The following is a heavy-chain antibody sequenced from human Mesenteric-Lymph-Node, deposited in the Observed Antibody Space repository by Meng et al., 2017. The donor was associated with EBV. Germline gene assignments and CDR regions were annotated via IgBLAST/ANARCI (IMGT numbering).Heavy chain of an antibody. Sequence: QVQLQESGPGLVRPSGSMSPTCAVSGDSISNNHWWGWVRQPPGKGLEWIGEISHSGSSNYNVSLKSRVTMSIDTSKNQFSLKLSSVTVADTAVYYCARYSSSWEKYFQYWGRGSLVTVSS. CDR1: GDSISNNHW. V-gene: IGHV4-4*02. D-gene: IGHD1-26*01. CDR2: ISHSGSS. J-gene: IGHJ1*01. CDR3: ARYSSSWEKYFQY.